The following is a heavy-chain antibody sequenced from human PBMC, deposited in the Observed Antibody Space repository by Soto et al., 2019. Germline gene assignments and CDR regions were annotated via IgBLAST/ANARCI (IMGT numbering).Heavy chain of an antibody. Sequence: EVQLLESGGGLVQPGGSLRLSCVASGFTFSSYAMSWVRQAPGKGLEWVSSITGSAGSTYYADSVKGRFTISRDNSKNTLYLQMNSLRAEDTAVYYCAKDRNRWLRFDLGYWGQGTLVTVSS. CDR1: GFTFSSYA. V-gene: IGHV3-23*01. D-gene: IGHD5-12*01. CDR3: AKDRNRWLRFDLGY. CDR2: ITGSAGST. J-gene: IGHJ4*02.